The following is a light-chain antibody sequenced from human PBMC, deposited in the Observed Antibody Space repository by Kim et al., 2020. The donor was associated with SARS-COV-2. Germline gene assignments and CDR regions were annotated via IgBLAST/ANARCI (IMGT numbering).Light chain of an antibody. J-gene: IGLJ2*01. Sequence: SSELTQDPAVSVALGQTVRITCQGDSLRGSYASWYQQKPGQAPVLVIYGRNNRPSGIPDRFSGSSSGNTASLTITGAQAEDEADYYCNSRDSSGNHLVVF. CDR2: GRN. CDR3: NSRDSSGNHLVV. V-gene: IGLV3-19*01. CDR1: SLRGSY.